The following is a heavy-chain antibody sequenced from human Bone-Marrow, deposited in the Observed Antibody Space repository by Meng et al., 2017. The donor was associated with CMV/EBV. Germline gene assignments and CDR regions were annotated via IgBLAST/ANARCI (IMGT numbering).Heavy chain of an antibody. CDR3: ARGLRIVGATDIDY. CDR1: GFTFSSFT. V-gene: IGHV3-30*04. D-gene: IGHD1-26*01. J-gene: IGHJ4*02. Sequence: GESLKISCATSGFTFSSFTFNWVRQAPGKGLEWVTVISHDGSNKYYADSVKGRFTISRDNAKNSVYLQMNSLRAENTVVYYCARGLRIVGATDIDYWGQGTLVTVSS. CDR2: ISHDGSNK.